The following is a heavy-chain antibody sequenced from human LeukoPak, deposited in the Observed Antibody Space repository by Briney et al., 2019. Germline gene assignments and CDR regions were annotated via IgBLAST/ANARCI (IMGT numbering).Heavy chain of an antibody. CDR2: IYYSGST. V-gene: IGHV4-59*01. J-gene: IGHJ4*02. CDR1: GGSISSYY. Sequence: PSETLSLTCTVSGGSISSYYWSRIRQPPGKGLEWIGYIYYSGSTNYNPSLKSRVTISVDTSKNQFSLRLSSVTAADAAVYYCAGYSGSYPLFDYWGQGTLVTVSS. CDR3: AGYSGSYPLFDY. D-gene: IGHD1-26*01.